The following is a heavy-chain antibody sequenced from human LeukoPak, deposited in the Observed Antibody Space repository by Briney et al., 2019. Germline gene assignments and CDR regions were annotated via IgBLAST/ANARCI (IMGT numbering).Heavy chain of an antibody. J-gene: IGHJ5*02. CDR2: ISSYNGNT. CDR3: ARIACSSSSCTYSGRRRVRGGSLDP. CDR1: GYTFNTYG. Sequence: SVTDTFKASGYTFNTYGITWVRRAPGRGLAGMGWISSYNGNTSYAAKVQGRITMTKDTSASTAYLEPRSLRSDDTAVYYCARIACSSSSCTYSGRRRVRGGSLDPWGQGTLVTVSS. D-gene: IGHD2-2*01. V-gene: IGHV1-18*01.